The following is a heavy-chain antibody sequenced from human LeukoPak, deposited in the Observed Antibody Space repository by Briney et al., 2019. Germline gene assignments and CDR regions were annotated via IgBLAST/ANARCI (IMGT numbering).Heavy chain of an antibody. CDR1: GYTLTELS. Sequence: SVKVSCKVSGYTLTELSMHWVRQAPGKGLEWMGGFDPEDGETIYAQKFQGRVTMTEDTSTDTAYMELSSLRSEDTAVYYCATATSGLEAFDIWGQGTMVTVSS. CDR2: FDPEDGET. CDR3: ATATSGLEAFDI. V-gene: IGHV1-24*01. J-gene: IGHJ3*02. D-gene: IGHD2-15*01.